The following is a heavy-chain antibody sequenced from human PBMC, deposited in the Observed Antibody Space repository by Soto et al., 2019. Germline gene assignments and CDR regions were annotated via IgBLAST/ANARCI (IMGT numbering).Heavy chain of an antibody. V-gene: IGHV4-34*01. J-gene: IGHJ4*02. CDR1: GGSFSGYY. D-gene: IGHD2-2*01. CDR2: INHRGST. CDR3: ARGGCSSTPCYHNHVQ. Sequence: QVQLQQWGAGLLKPSETLSLTCAVYGGSFSGYYWSWIRQPPGKGLEWIGEINHRGSTNYNPSLKIRVTTSVDTCKQQYSLKLSSVSAADTAVYYCARGGCSSTPCYHNHVQWGQGTLVTVSS.